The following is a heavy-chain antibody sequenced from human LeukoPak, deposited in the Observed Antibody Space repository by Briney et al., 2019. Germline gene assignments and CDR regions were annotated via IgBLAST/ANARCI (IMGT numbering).Heavy chain of an antibody. CDR1: GGSFSGYY. D-gene: IGHD1-26*01. J-gene: IGHJ5*02. CDR3: AMEGGSDNWFDP. CDR2: IYHSGST. V-gene: IGHV4-38-2*01. Sequence: SETLSLTCAVYGGSFSGYYWGWIRQPPGEGLEWIGSIYHSGSTYYNPSLKSRVTISVDTSKNQFSLKLSSVTAADTAVYYCAMEGGSDNWFDPWGQGTLVTVSS.